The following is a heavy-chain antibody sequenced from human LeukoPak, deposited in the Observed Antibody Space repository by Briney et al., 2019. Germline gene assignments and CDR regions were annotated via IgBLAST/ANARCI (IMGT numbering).Heavy chain of an antibody. Sequence: PGGSLRLSCAASGFTFSSYAMSWVRQAPGKGLEWVSALNAGATRTYYVDSVKGRFTISRDNSKNTVYLQMNSLRAEDTAVYYCAAGGDSSGYFYIYWGQGTLVTVSS. CDR3: AAGGDSSGYFYIY. D-gene: IGHD3-22*01. CDR1: GFTFSSYA. V-gene: IGHV3-23*01. CDR2: LNAGATRT. J-gene: IGHJ4*02.